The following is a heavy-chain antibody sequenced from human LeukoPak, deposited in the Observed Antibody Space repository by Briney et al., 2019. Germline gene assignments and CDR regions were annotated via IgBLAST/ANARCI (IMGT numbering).Heavy chain of an antibody. CDR1: GFTFSDYH. CDR3: ARDLVAAAGTTFDY. V-gene: IGHV3-11*04. D-gene: IGHD6-13*01. Sequence: KPGGSLRLSCAASGFTFSDYHMSWIRQAPGKGLEWVSLISTSGTTIYYAVSVKGRFTISRDNAKNSLYLQMNSLRAEDTAVYYCARDLVAAAGTTFDYWGQGTLVTVSS. J-gene: IGHJ4*02. CDR2: ISTSGTTI.